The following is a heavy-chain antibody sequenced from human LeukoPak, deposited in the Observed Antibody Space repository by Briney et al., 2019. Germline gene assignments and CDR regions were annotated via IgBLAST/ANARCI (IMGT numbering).Heavy chain of an antibody. Sequence: GSLRLSCAASGFTFSSYAMSWIRQPPGKGLEWIGYIYYSGSTNYNPSLKSRVTISVDTSKNQFSLKLSSVTAADTAVYYCARLNSGSYSYFDCWGQGTLVTVSS. CDR3: ARLNSGSYSYFDC. D-gene: IGHD1-26*01. CDR2: IYYSGST. V-gene: IGHV4-59*08. CDR1: GFTFSSYA. J-gene: IGHJ4*02.